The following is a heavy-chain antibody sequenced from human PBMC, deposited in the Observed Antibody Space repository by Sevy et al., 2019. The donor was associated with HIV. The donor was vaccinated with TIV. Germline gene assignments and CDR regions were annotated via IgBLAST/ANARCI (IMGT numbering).Heavy chain of an antibody. CDR3: AKDSYFDNTLFDY. Sequence: GGSLRLSCAASGFTLNNYAMNWVRQAPGKGLEWVSGISGSGVSTYYADSVKGRFTISRDNSKNTLYLQMNSLRAEDTAVYYCAKDSYFDNTLFDYWGLGTLVTVPS. CDR2: ISGSGVST. V-gene: IGHV3-23*01. CDR1: GFTLNNYA. D-gene: IGHD3-22*01. J-gene: IGHJ4*02.